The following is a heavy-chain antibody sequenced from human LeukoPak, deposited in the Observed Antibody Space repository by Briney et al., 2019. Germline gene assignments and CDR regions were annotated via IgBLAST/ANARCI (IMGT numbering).Heavy chain of an antibody. D-gene: IGHD5-18*01. CDR3: ARKASHYSYGLRAIDY. CDR2: INHSGTT. CDR1: GGSFSDHY. V-gene: IGHV4-34*01. Sequence: SETLSLTCAVYGGSFSDHYWNWIRQPPGKGLKGIGEINHSGTTNYNASLKSRVTISVDTSKNHFSLKLNSMTAADTAVYYCARKASHYSYGLRAIDYWGQGNLVTVSS. J-gene: IGHJ4*02.